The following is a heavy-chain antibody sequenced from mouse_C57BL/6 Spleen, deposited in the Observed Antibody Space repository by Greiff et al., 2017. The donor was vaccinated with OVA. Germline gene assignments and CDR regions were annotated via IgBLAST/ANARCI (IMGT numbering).Heavy chain of an antibody. Sequence: EVKLMESGGGLVKPGGSLKLSCAASGFTFSDYGMHWVRQAPEKGLEWVAYISSGSSTIYYADTVKGRFTISRDNAKNTLFLQMTSLRSEDTAMYYCARRNRGHYAMDYWGQGTSVTVSS. V-gene: IGHV5-17*01. J-gene: IGHJ4*01. CDR2: ISSGSSTI. CDR1: GFTFSDYG. CDR3: ARRNRGHYAMDY.